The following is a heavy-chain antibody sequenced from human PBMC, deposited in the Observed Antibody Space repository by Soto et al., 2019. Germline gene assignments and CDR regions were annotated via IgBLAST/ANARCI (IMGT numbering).Heavy chain of an antibody. CDR3: ARVADTRGFYYYYGMDV. J-gene: IGHJ6*02. D-gene: IGHD2-2*01. CDR1: GGSISSSSYY. Sequence: SETLSLTCTVSGGSISSSSYYWGWLRQPPGKGLEWIGSIYHSGSTYYNPSLKSRVTISVDKSKNQFSLKLSSVTAADTAVYYCARVADTRGFYYYYGMDVWGQGTTVTVSS. CDR2: IYHSGST. V-gene: IGHV4-39*07.